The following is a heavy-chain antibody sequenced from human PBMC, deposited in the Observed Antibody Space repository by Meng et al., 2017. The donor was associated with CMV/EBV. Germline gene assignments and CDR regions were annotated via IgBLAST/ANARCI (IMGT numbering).Heavy chain of an antibody. V-gene: IGHV5-51*01. Sequence: GASLKISCKGSGYSFTSYWIGWVRQMPGKGLEWMGIIYPGDSDTRYSPSFQGQVTISADKSISAAYLQWSSLKASDTAMYYCARSHCSSTSCYWFDPWGQGTLVTVSS. CDR1: GYSFTSYW. CDR3: ARSHCSSTSCYWFDP. CDR2: IYPGDSDT. J-gene: IGHJ5*02. D-gene: IGHD2-2*01.